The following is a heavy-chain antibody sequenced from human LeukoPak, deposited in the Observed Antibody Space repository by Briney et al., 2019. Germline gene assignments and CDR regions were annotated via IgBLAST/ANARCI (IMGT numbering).Heavy chain of an antibody. CDR2: IRYDGSNK. Sequence: GGSQRLSCAASGFTFSSYGMHWVRQAPGKGLEWVAFIRYDGSNKYYAYSVKGRFTISRDNSKNTLYLQMNSLRAEDTAVYYCARRVPAAVYYYYYMDVWGKGTTVTVSS. CDR1: GFTFSSYG. D-gene: IGHD2-2*01. V-gene: IGHV3-30*02. J-gene: IGHJ6*03. CDR3: ARRVPAAVYYYYYMDV.